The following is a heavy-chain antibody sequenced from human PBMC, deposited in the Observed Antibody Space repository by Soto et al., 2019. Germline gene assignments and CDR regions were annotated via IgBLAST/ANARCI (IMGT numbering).Heavy chain of an antibody. CDR3: ARAARIWFGELSNGMDG. J-gene: IGHJ6*02. V-gene: IGHV5-51*01. D-gene: IGHD3-10*01. CDR1: GYSFTSYW. Sequence: GESLKISCKGSGYSFTSYWIGWVRQMPGKGLEWMGIIYPGDSDTRYSPSFQGQVTISADKSISTAYLQWSSLKASDTAMYYCARAARIWFGELSNGMDGWGQGTTVTVSS. CDR2: IYPGDSDT.